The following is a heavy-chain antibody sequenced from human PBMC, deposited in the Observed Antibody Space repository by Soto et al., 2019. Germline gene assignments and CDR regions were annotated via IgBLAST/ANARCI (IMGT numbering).Heavy chain of an antibody. CDR1: GLSLRTTGVG. CDR2: LYWDDDQ. J-gene: IGHJ6*02. V-gene: IGHV2-5*02. Sequence: QVTLKESGPTLVKPTQTLTLTCTVSGLSLRTTGVGVGWVRQPPGKALEWLALLYWDDDQRYSPSLRSRLTIAKDISEKQVVLTMTNMDTVYTATYYCVQSRCGGDCLEIYSSHAYNGLDVWGQGTTVTVSS. D-gene: IGHD2-21*02. CDR3: VQSRCGGDCLEIYSSHAYNGLDV.